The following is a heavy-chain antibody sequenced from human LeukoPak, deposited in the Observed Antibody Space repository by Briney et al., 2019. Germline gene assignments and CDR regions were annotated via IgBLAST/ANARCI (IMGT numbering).Heavy chain of an antibody. CDR2: IYYSGST. J-gene: IGHJ3*02. CDR3: ARRPDITTVTTAEPHYAFDI. V-gene: IGHV4-59*08. D-gene: IGHD4-11*01. Sequence: PSETLSLTCTVSGGSISSYYWSWIRQPPGKGLEWIGYIYYSGSTNYNPSLKSRVTISVDTSKNQFSLKLSSVTAADTAVYYCARRPDITTVTTAEPHYAFDIWGQGTMVTVSS. CDR1: GGSISSYY.